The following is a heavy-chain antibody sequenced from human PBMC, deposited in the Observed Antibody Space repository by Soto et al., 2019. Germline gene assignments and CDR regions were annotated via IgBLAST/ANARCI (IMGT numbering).Heavy chain of an antibody. CDR2: ISAYNGNT. J-gene: IGHJ3*02. Sequence: ASVKVSCKASGYTFTSYGMSWVRQAPGQGLEWMGWISAYNGNTNYAQKLQGRVTMTTDTSTSTAYMELRSLRSDDTAVYYCATRDLDISGSYPDAFDIWGQGTMVTISS. CDR3: ATRDLDISGSYPDAFDI. CDR1: GYTFTSYG. D-gene: IGHD3-22*01. V-gene: IGHV1-18*01.